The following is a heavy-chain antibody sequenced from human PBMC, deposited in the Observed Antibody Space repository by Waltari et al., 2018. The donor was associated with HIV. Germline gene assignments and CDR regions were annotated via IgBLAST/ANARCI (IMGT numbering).Heavy chain of an antibody. Sequence: EVQLVESGGGLVQPGGSLGLYCAASGFTFTNYWMNWVRQAPGKGLEWVANIKQDGSVVYYGDFVKGRFTISRDNAKNSLYLQINSLRVDDTAVYYCVRSGGLDSWGQGTLVTVSS. CDR2: IKQDGSVV. J-gene: IGHJ4*02. CDR3: VRSGGLDS. D-gene: IGHD6-25*01. V-gene: IGHV3-7*01. CDR1: GFTFTNYW.